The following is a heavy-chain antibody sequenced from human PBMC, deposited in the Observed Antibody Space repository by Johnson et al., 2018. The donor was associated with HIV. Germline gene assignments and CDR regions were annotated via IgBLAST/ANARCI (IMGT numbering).Heavy chain of an antibody. CDR1: AFTPSSHS. CDR3: AREAGAFDI. Sequence: GALRLSCAAAAFTPSSHSMLRARQAPGKGLEWVSLIYCGGRTYYADSVKGRFTISRDNSKNTRYLQMNTLRAEDTAVYYCAREAGAFDIWGQETMVTVSS. J-gene: IGHJ3*02. CDR2: IYCGGRT. V-gene: IGHV3-53*01.